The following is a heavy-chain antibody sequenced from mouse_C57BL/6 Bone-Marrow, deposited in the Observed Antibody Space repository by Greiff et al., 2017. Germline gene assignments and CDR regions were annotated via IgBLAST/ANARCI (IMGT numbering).Heavy chain of an antibody. J-gene: IGHJ3*01. CDR3: TFYYDCPFAY. D-gene: IGHD2-4*01. CDR2: IDPENGDT. Sequence: EVQLQQSGAELVRPGASVKLSCTASGFNIKDDYMHWVKQRPEQGLEWIGWIDPENGDTEYASKFQGKATITADPSSNTAYLQLSSLTSEDTAVYYCTFYYDCPFAYWGQGTLVTVSA. V-gene: IGHV14-4*01. CDR1: GFNIKDDY.